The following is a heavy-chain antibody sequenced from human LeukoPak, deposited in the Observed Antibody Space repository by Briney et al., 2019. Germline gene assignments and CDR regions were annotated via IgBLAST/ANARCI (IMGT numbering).Heavy chain of an antibody. CDR3: AKDIGPMVLYYFDY. CDR2: ISWNSGSI. J-gene: IGHJ4*02. Sequence: GGSLRLSCAASGFTFDDYAMHWVRQAPGKGLEWVSGISWNSGSIGYADSVKGLFTISRDNAKNSLYLQMNSLRAEDMALYYCAKDIGPMVLYYFDYWGQGTLVTVSS. D-gene: IGHD2-8*01. V-gene: IGHV3-9*03. CDR1: GFTFDDYA.